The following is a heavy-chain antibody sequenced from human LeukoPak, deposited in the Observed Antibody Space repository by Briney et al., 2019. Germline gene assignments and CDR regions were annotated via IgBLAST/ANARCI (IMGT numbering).Heavy chain of an antibody. V-gene: IGHV4-4*07. J-gene: IGHJ5*02. CDR2: IYTSGST. CDR1: GGSLSSYY. D-gene: IGHD4/OR15-4a*01. CDR3: ARDEAGTISMFDP. Sequence: SQTLSLTCTVSGGSLSSYYWSWIRQPAGKGLEWIGRIYTSGSTNYNPSLKSRVTMSVDTSKNQFSLKLSSVTAADTAVYYCARDEAGTISMFDPWGQGTLVTVSS.